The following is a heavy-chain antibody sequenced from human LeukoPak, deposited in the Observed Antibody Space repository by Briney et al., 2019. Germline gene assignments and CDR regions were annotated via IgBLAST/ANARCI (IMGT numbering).Heavy chain of an antibody. CDR1: GFSFSSYG. D-gene: IGHD4-17*01. CDR3: AKDAVFGDYEWVFDH. Sequence: GGSLRLSCAASGFSFSSYGMHWVRQGPGKGLEWVATISYDGSNKYYADSVKGRFTISRDNSKNTLYLQMNSLRAEDTALYYCAKDAVFGDYEWVFDHWGQGTLVTVSS. J-gene: IGHJ4*02. V-gene: IGHV3-30*18. CDR2: ISYDGSNK.